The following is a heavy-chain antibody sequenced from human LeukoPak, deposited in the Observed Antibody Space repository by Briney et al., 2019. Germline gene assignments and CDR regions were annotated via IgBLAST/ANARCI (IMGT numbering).Heavy chain of an antibody. Sequence: PGGSLRLSCAASGFTFSSYGMSWVRQAPGKGLEWVSTISGSGGSTYYADSVKGRFIISRDNSKNTLYLQMNSLRAEDTAVYYCARPRDFSSIGAINDCWGQGTLVTVSS. CDR1: GFTFSSYG. CDR2: ISGSGGST. J-gene: IGHJ4*02. CDR3: ARPRDFSSIGAINDC. V-gene: IGHV3-23*01. D-gene: IGHD3-10*01.